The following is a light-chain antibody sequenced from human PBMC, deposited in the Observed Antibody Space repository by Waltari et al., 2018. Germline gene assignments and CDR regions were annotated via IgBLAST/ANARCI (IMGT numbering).Light chain of an antibody. V-gene: IGKV1-5*03. CDR2: KAS. Sequence: DNQLTQSPSTLSASVGDRVTITCRASQSITNWLAWYQQKPGKAPKLLIYKASNLESGVPSRFSGSGSGTEFTLTISSLQPDDFATYYCQQYDNYWTFGQGTKVEIK. CDR3: QQYDNYWT. CDR1: QSITNW. J-gene: IGKJ1*01.